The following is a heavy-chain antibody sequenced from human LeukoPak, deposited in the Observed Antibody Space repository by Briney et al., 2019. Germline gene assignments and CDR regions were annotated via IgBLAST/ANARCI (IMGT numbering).Heavy chain of an antibody. Sequence: GGSLRLSCAASGFTFSSYAMSWVRQAPGKGLEWVSAISGSGGSTYYADSVKGRFTISRDNSKNTFYLQMNSLRAEDTAVYYCAREDPDYGGNPLPPDFWGQGTLVTVSS. J-gene: IGHJ4*02. CDR1: GFTFSSYA. CDR3: AREDPDYGGNPLPPDF. D-gene: IGHD4-23*01. CDR2: ISGSGGST. V-gene: IGHV3-23*01.